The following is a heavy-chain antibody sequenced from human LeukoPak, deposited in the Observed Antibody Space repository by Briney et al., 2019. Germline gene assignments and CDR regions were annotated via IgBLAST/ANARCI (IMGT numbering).Heavy chain of an antibody. CDR3: ASERGSYYYDTPPGDRSAFDI. J-gene: IGHJ3*02. V-gene: IGHV1-46*01. D-gene: IGHD3-22*01. Sequence: ASVKVSCKASGYTFTRYYMHWVREAPGQGLEWMGIINPSGGSTSYAQKFQGRVTMTRDTSTSTVYMELSSLRSEDTAVYYCASERGSYYYDTPPGDRSAFDIWGQGTMVTVSS. CDR1: GYTFTRYY. CDR2: INPSGGST.